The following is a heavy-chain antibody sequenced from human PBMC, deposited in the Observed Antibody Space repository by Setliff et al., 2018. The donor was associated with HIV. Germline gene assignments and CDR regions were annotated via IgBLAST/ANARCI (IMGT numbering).Heavy chain of an antibody. J-gene: IGHJ6*03. Sequence: GGSLRLSCAASGFTVSTTYMSWVRQAPGKGLEWVSIIYSGGETYYAGSVEGRFNISRDSSNNTLYLQMKNVRPEDTAVYYCARAPSSYDIWSGYYYYYMDVWGKGTTVTV. D-gene: IGHD3-3*01. CDR2: IYSGGET. CDR1: GFTVSTTY. CDR3: ARAPSSYDIWSGYYYYYMDV. V-gene: IGHV3-66*02.